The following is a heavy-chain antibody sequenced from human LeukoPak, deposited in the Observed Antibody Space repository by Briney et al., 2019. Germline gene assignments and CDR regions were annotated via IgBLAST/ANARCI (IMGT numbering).Heavy chain of an antibody. J-gene: IGHJ3*02. CDR1: GFTFSTYW. D-gene: IGHD4-17*01. CDR3: AGVYGDSSWGAFDI. CDR2: IKEDGRI. Sequence: PGDSLRLSCAASGFTFSTYWMHWVRQAPGKGLVWVSRIKEDGRITYARSVQGRFTISRDNARNTVYLQMNSLRVEDTAVYYCAGVYGDSSWGAFDIWGQGTTVPVS. V-gene: IGHV3-74*01.